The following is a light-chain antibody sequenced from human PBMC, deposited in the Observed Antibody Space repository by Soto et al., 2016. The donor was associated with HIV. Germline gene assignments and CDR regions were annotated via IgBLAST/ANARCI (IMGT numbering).Light chain of an antibody. Sequence: DIQMTQSPSILSASVGDRVTITCRASQTISTWLAWYQQKPGKAPKLLIQKASSLESGVPSRFSGSGSGTEFTLTINSLQPEDVATYYCQKYYSAPYTFGQGPRWRSN. CDR1: QTISTW. V-gene: IGKV1-5*03. J-gene: IGKJ1*01. CDR3: QKYYSAPYT. CDR2: KAS.